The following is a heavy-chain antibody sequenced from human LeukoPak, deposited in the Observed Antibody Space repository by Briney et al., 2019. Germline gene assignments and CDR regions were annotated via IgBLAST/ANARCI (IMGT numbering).Heavy chain of an antibody. D-gene: IGHD2-15*01. CDR2: ISGSGGNT. V-gene: IGHV3-23*01. J-gene: IGHJ4*02. CDR3: AKDLSGSSNCYVY. CDR1: GFTFSSYV. Sequence: PGGSLRLSCSASGFTFSSYVMTWVRQAPGKGLVWVSSISGSGGNTYYADSVKGRFTMSRDISRHTMYLQMNSLRAEDTAVYSCAKDLSGSSNCYVYWGQGTLVTVSS.